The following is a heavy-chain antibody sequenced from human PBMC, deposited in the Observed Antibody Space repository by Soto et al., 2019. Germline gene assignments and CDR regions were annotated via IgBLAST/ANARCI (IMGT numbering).Heavy chain of an antibody. CDR1: GYTFTGYY. CDR2: INPNSGGT. J-gene: IGHJ6*02. V-gene: IGHV1-2*04. Sequence: ASVKVSCKXSGYTFTGYYMHWVRQAPGQGLEWMGWINPNSGGTNYAQKFQGWVTMTRDTSISTAYMELSRLRSDDTAVYYCARCWGSPLGIYGMDVWGQGTTVTVSS. CDR3: ARCWGSPLGIYGMDV. D-gene: IGHD3-16*01.